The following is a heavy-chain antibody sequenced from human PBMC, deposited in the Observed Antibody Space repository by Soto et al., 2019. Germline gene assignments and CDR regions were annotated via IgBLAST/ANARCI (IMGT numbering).Heavy chain of an antibody. D-gene: IGHD5-12*01. CDR3: ARDRVEMATNLFWYFDL. V-gene: IGHV1-69*08. J-gene: IGHJ2*01. Sequence: QVQLVQSGAEVKKPGSSVKVSCKASGGTFSSYTISWVRQAPGQGLEWMGRIIPILGIANYAQKFQGRVTITADNSTSTAYMELSSLRSEDTAVYYCARDRVEMATNLFWYFDLWGRGTLVTVSS. CDR2: IIPILGIA. CDR1: GGTFSSYT.